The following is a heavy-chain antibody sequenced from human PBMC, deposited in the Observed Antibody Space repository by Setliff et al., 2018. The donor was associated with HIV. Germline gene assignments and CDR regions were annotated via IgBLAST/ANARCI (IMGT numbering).Heavy chain of an antibody. D-gene: IGHD3-10*01. V-gene: IGHV3-30*02. J-gene: IGHJ1*01. CDR2: IRYDGTNE. Sequence: LRLSCRASGFTFSRYAMHWVRQAPGKGLQWVAFIRYDGTNEDYTDSVKGRFTISRDNTKKSLYLHMSDLRAEDTAVYYCATSDGSGFFGYWGQGTLVTVSS. CDR1: GFTFSRYA. CDR3: ATSDGSGFFGY.